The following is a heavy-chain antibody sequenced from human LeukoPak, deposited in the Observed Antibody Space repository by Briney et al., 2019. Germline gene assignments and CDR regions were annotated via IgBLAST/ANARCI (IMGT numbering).Heavy chain of an antibody. CDR2: ISSSSSYT. CDR1: GFTFSDYY. Sequence: PGGSLGLSCAASGFTFSDYYMSWIRQAPGKGLEWVSYISSSSSYTNYADSVKGRFTISRDNAKNSLYLQMNSLRAEDTAVYYCARLDSYAPVPGYWGQGTLVTVSS. D-gene: IGHD5-18*01. J-gene: IGHJ4*02. CDR3: ARLDSYAPVPGY. V-gene: IGHV3-11*03.